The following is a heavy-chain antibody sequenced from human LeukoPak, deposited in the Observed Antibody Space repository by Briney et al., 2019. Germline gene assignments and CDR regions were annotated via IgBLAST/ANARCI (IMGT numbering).Heavy chain of an antibody. CDR2: INHGGST. Sequence: SETLSLTCAVYGGSLSAYYWTWIRQPPGKGLEWIGEINHGGSTNYNPSLKSRVTISIDTSKNQFSLKLSSVTAADTAVYYCARSFSGWYYYWGQGTLVTVSS. V-gene: IGHV4-34*01. D-gene: IGHD6-19*01. CDR3: ARSFSGWYYY. CDR1: GGSLSAYY. J-gene: IGHJ4*02.